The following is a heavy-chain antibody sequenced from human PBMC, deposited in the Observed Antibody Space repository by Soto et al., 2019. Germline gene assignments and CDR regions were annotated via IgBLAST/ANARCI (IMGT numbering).Heavy chain of an antibody. CDR2: ISGYNGDT. CDR3: ARAPQTVAGTGIWY. V-gene: IGHV1-18*01. CDR1: SYTFTSYG. Sequence: ASVKVSCKASSYTFTSYGISWVRQAPGQGLEWMGWISGYNGDTNYAQKYQGRVTMTTDTSTSTAYMELRSLRSDDTAVYYCARAPQTVAGTGIWYWGQGTLVTVSS. J-gene: IGHJ4*02. D-gene: IGHD6-13*01.